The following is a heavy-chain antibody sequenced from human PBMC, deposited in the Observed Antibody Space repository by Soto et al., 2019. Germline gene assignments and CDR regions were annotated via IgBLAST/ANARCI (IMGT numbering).Heavy chain of an antibody. Sequence: VQLVESGGGLVQPGGSLRLSCAASGFTFSVQWMSWVRQAPGKGLEWVATINQDVSERYYVDSVKGRFSISRDNAENSLYLQMNSLRAEDTAVYYCTTEEWYYFPSWGQGTLVTVSS. J-gene: IGHJ4*02. D-gene: IGHD3-3*01. V-gene: IGHV3-7*03. CDR2: INQDVSER. CDR1: GFTFSVQW. CDR3: TTEEWYYFPS.